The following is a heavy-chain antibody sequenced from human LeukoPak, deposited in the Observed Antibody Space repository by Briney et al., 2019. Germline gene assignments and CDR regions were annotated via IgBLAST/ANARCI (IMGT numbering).Heavy chain of an antibody. Sequence: SETLSLTCAVSGGPFSGYYWTWIRQPPGKGLEWIGEINHSGNANYNPSLKSRVTISSDMSENHFSLKLTSVTAADTAVYYCARGQGTVTTHWGQGTLVTVSS. J-gene: IGHJ4*02. CDR1: GGPFSGYY. CDR3: ARGQGTVTTH. V-gene: IGHV4-34*01. D-gene: IGHD4-17*01. CDR2: INHSGNA.